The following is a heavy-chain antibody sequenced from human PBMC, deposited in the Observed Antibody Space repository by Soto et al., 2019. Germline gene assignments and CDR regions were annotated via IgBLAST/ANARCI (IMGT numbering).Heavy chain of an antibody. Sequence: LVESGGGVAQPGRSLRLSCATSGFNFSPSGMHWVRQAPGKGLEWVGMIWNDGSTTHFTDSVKGRFTISRDNSKNTLYLQMNSLRDEDTAVYYCAGDGSHYDVDYWGQGTLVTVSS. J-gene: IGHJ4*02. V-gene: IGHV3-33*01. D-gene: IGHD4-4*01. CDR1: GFNFSPSG. CDR2: IWNDGSTT. CDR3: AGDGSHYDVDY.